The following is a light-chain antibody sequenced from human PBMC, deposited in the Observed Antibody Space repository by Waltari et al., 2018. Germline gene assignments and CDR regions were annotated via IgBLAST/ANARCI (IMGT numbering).Light chain of an antibody. J-gene: IGLJ2*01. CDR2: EDT. V-gene: IGLV3-1*01. Sequence: SYELTQPPSVSVSPGATATIPCSGENLGHKIASGYQHKPGQSPVLVTHEDTKRPSGIPERFSGSTSGHTATLTISGTQAMDEADYYCQTWDITTYVVFGGGTKLTVL. CDR1: NLGHKI. CDR3: QTWDITTYVV.